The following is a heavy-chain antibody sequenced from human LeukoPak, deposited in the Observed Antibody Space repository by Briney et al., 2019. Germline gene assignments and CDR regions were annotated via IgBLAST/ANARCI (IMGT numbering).Heavy chain of an antibody. CDR3: ARDRVAPGTSRVGMDV. Sequence: SQTLSLTCAISGDSVSSHDAAWNWIRQSPSRGLEWLGRTYYRSRWLNDYALSVKSRVTINPDTSKNQFSLQLSSVAAADTAVYYCARDRVAPGTSRVGMDVWGQGTTVTVSS. J-gene: IGHJ6*02. D-gene: IGHD6-13*01. CDR1: GDSVSSHDAA. V-gene: IGHV6-1*01. CDR2: TYYRSRWLN.